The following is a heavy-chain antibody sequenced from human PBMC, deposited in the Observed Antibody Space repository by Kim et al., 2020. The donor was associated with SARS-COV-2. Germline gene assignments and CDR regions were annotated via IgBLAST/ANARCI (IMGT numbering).Heavy chain of an antibody. V-gene: IGHV4-39*01. CDR1: GDSISGSRRW. CDR3: AKTFSNTRYEDFDF. D-gene: IGHD4-4*01. CDR2: IYNSGRT. J-gene: IGHJ4*01. Sequence: SETLSLSCSVSGDSISGSRRWWGWIRQSPGKGLEWVGSIYNSGRTMYNPSLESRLTMTVDMSTNQFSLKLNSVTAADSALYYCAKTFSNTRYEDFDFWGHGTLVTVSS.